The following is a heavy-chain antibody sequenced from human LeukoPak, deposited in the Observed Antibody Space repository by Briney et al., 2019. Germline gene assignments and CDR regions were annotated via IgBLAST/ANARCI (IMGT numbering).Heavy chain of an antibody. Sequence: SETLSLTCTVSGGSISSGGYYWTWIRQRPGKGLEWIGYVSYSGSTYYNPSLKSRVTISVDTSKNQFSLKLSSVTAADTAVYYCARDTYYDSSGYPDAFDIWGQGTVVTVSS. D-gene: IGHD3-22*01. V-gene: IGHV4-31*03. CDR2: VSYSGST. J-gene: IGHJ3*02. CDR3: ARDTYYDSSGYPDAFDI. CDR1: GGSISSGGYY.